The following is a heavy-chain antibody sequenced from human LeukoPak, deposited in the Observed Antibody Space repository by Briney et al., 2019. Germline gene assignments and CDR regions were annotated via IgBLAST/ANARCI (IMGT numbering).Heavy chain of an antibody. V-gene: IGHV4-61*09. D-gene: IGHD3-10*01. CDR2: IHTSGST. CDR3: ARSKWPTPSGFDY. J-gene: IGHJ4*02. CDR1: GGSISSGSYY. Sequence: SETLSLTCTVSGGSISSGSYYWNWIRQPAGKGLEWIGQIHTSGSTSYNPSLKSRVTISVDTSKNQFTLKLSAVTAADTAVYSCARSKWPTPSGFDYWGQGTLGSVSS.